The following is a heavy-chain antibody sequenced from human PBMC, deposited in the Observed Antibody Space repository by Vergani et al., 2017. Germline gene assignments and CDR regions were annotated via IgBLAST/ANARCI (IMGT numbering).Heavy chain of an antibody. CDR2: ISWNSNSI. D-gene: IGHD3-10*01. V-gene: IGHV3-9*02. CDR3: AKDLGTSSGGSWFDP. J-gene: IGHJ5*02. CDR1: GFTSAGYA. Sequence: EVQLEESGGGLVLPGRSLRLSCVASGFTSAGYAMHWVRQAPGKGLEWVSGISWNSNSIGYADSVKGRFTFSRDNAKNSLYLQMNSLRAEDTALYYCAKDLGTSSGGSWFDPWGQGTLVTVSS.